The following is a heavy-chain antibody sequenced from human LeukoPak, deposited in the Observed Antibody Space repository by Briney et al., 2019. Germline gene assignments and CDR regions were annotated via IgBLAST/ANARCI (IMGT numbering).Heavy chain of an antibody. Sequence: GGSLRLSCAASGFTFDDYTFHWVRQAPGKGLEWVSLISWNGGSTFYGDSVRGRSTISRDNSKNSLYLQMNSMRTEDTALYFCAREGSSSGFFDYWGQGTLVTVSS. CDR1: GFTFDDYT. J-gene: IGHJ4*02. CDR3: AREGSSSGFFDY. CDR2: ISWNGGST. D-gene: IGHD6-19*01. V-gene: IGHV3-43*01.